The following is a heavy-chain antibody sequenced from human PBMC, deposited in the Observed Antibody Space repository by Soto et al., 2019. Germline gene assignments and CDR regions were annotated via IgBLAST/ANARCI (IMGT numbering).Heavy chain of an antibody. CDR2: MNPNSGNT. Sequence: ASVKVSCKASGYTFTSYDINWVRQATGQGLEWMGWMNPNSGNTGYAQKFQGRVTMTRNTSISTAYMELSSLRSEDTAVYYCARDLGYCSGGSCPISYWGQGTLVTVSS. CDR3: ARDLGYCSGGSCPISY. CDR1: GYTFTSYD. D-gene: IGHD2-15*01. J-gene: IGHJ4*02. V-gene: IGHV1-8*01.